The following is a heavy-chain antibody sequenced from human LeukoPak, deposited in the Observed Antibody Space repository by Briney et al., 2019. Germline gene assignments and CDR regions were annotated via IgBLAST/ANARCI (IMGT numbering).Heavy chain of an antibody. D-gene: IGHD2-15*01. V-gene: IGHV5-10-1*01. CDR2: IDPSDSYI. Sequence: RGESLKISCKGSGYSFTSYWISGVRQMPGKGLEWMGRIDPSDSYINYSPSFQGHVTISADKSISTAYLQWSSLKASDTAMYYCARTSSVLGGYCSGGSCYSGWFDPWGQGTLVTVSS. CDR1: GYSFTSYW. J-gene: IGHJ5*02. CDR3: ARTSSVLGGYCSGGSCYSGWFDP.